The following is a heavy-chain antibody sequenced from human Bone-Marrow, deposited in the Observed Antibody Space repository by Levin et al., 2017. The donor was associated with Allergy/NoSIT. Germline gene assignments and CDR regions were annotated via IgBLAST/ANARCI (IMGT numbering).Heavy chain of an antibody. CDR3: ARDPAVTRDGYFDL. CDR1: GFAFTDYY. V-gene: IGHV1-2*02. D-gene: IGHD4-17*01. Sequence: GESLKISCKASGFAFTDYYMHWVRQAPGQGLEWLGWINPNNGATKYALMFQDRVTMIRDTSISTAYMEFRRLRSDDTAVFYCARDPAVTRDGYFDLWGRGTLVSVSS. CDR2: INPNNGAT. J-gene: IGHJ2*01.